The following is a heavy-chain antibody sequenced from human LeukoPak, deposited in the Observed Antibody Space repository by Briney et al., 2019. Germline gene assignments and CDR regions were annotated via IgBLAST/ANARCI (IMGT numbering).Heavy chain of an antibody. J-gene: IGHJ6*03. CDR2: IKQDGSEK. CDR1: GFTFSSYW. CDR3: ARDAAVQQLGYYYYYMDV. V-gene: IGHV3-7*01. Sequence: GGSLRLSCAASGFTFSSYWMSWVRQAPGKGLEWVANIKQDGSEKYYVDSVKGPFTISRDSAKNSLYLQMNSLRAEDTAVYYCARDAAVQQLGYYYYYMDVWGKGITVTVSS. D-gene: IGHD6-13*01.